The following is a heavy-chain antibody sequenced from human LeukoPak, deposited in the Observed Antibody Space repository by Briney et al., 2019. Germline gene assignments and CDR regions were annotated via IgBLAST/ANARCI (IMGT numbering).Heavy chain of an antibody. Sequence: PSETLSLTCTVSGYSISSGYYWGWIRQPPGKGLEWIGSIYHSGSTYYNPSLKSRVTISVDTSKNQFSLKLSSVTAADTAVYYCARDSVSTYYFDYWGQGTLVTVSS. V-gene: IGHV4-38-2*02. D-gene: IGHD5/OR15-5a*01. J-gene: IGHJ4*02. CDR1: GYSISSGYY. CDR3: ARDSVSTYYFDY. CDR2: IYHSGST.